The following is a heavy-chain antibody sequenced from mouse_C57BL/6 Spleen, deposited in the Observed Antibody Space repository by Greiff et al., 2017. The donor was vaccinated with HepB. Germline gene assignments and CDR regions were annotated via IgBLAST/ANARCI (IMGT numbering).Heavy chain of an antibody. CDR3: ARERFTTGVDY. V-gene: IGHV3-5*01. CDR2: IYYSGTI. CDR1: GISITTGNYR. Sequence: EVKLMESGPGLVKPSQTVFLTCTVTGISITTGNYRWSWIRQFPGNKLEWIGSIYYSGTITYHPSLTSRTTITRDTPKNQFFLEMNSLTAEDTATDYCARERFTTGVDYWGQGTTLTVSS. J-gene: IGHJ2*01. D-gene: IGHD1-1*01.